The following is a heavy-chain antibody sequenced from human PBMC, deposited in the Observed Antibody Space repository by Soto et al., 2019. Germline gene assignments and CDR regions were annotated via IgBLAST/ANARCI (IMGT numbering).Heavy chain of an antibody. D-gene: IGHD2-15*01. CDR2: IHYSGST. V-gene: IGHV4-59*01. J-gene: IGHJ6*02. Sequence: QVQLQESGSGLVKPSETLSLTCTVSGGSISSDYWSWIRQPPGKGLEWIGYIHYSGSTNYNASLKSRVTLSVDTSKNQFSLKVNSVSAADTAVYYCARDRGSFCSGGICYSRGLDVWGQGTTVTVSS. CDR3: ARDRGSFCSGGICYSRGLDV. CDR1: GGSISSDY.